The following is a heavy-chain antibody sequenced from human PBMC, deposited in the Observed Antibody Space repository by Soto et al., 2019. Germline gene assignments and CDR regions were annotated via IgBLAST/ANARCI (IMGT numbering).Heavy chain of an antibody. CDR3: AREGRDWYNGFDP. CDR1: GFTFNNYN. D-gene: IGHD3-9*01. CDR2: ISSSTI. J-gene: IGHJ5*02. V-gene: IGHV3-48*01. Sequence: GGSLRLSCAASGFTFNNYNMNWVRQAPGKGLEWVSYISSSTIYYADSVKGRFTISRDNAKNSLYLQMNSLRAEDTAVYYCAREGRDWYNGFDPWGQGTLVTVLL.